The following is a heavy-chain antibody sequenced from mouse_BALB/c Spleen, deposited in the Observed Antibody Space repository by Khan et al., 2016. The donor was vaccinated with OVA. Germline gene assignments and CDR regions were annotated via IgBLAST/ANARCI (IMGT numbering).Heavy chain of an antibody. J-gene: IGHJ2*01. V-gene: IGHV1-9*01. D-gene: IGHD1-1*01. CDR1: GYTFSSSW. CDR2: ILPGRGTT. CDR3: AKGVTTVEAPLDY. Sequence: QVQLKESGAELMKPGASVKISCKATGYTFSSSWIEWVRQRPGHGLEWIGEILPGRGTTNYNEKFKGKATFTADTTSNTASMQHSSLTSEDSAVYCSAKGVTTVEAPLDYWGQGTTLTVSS.